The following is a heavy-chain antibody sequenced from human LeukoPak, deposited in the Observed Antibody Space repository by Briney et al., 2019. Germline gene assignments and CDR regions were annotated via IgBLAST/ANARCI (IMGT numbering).Heavy chain of an antibody. CDR1: GSTFTDYF. CDR3: ARDLFSTSNWELDY. D-gene: IGHD7-27*01. J-gene: IGHJ4*02. CDR2: INPNSGDT. Sequence: GSVKVSCKASGSTFTDYFMHWVRQAPGQGPEWMGRINPNSGDTNYAQNFQGRVTMTRDTSITTGYMELSSLRSDDTAVYYCARDLFSTSNWELDYWGQGTLVTVSS. V-gene: IGHV1-2*06.